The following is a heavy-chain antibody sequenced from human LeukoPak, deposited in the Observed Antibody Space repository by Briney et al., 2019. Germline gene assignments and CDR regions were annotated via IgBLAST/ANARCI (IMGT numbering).Heavy chain of an antibody. V-gene: IGHV3-9*01. CDR1: GFTFDDYA. J-gene: IGHJ3*02. D-gene: IGHD5-12*01. CDR3: AKDISSGYDAFDI. CDR2: ISWNSGST. Sequence: GGSLRLSCAASGFTFDDYAMHWVRHAPGKGLEWVSGISWNSGSTGYEDSVKGRFTISRDNAKNPLYLQMNSLRAEDTALYYCAKDISSGYDAFDIWGQGTMVTVSS.